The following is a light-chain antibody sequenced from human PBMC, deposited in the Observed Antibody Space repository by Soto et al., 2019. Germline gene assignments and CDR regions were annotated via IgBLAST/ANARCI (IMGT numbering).Light chain of an antibody. CDR1: RSNLGAGYD. CDR2: ANN. V-gene: IGLV1-40*01. J-gene: IGLJ3*02. Sequence: QLVLTQPPSVSGAPGQGITISCTGTRSNLGAGYDVHWYQQLPGAAPKLLIYANNKRPSGVLDRFSGSKSGTSASLAITGLQAEYEADYYCQSYDNSLSGAWVFGGGTKLTVL. CDR3: QSYDNSLSGAWV.